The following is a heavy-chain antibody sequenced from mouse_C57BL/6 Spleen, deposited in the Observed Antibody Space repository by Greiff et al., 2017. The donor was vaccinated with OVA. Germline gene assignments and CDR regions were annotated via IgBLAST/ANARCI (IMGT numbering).Heavy chain of an antibody. CDR1: GYTFTDYY. V-gene: IGHV1-26*01. D-gene: IGHD2-1*01. CDR2: INPNNGGT. CDR3: ARNDGSGNLKVAFDY. J-gene: IGHJ2*01. Sequence: VQLQQSGPELVKPGASVKISCKASGYTFTDYYMNWVKQSHGKSLEWIGDINPNNGGTSYNQKFKGKATLTVDKSSSTAYMELRSLTSEDSAVYYCARNDGSGNLKVAFDYWGQGTTLTVSS.